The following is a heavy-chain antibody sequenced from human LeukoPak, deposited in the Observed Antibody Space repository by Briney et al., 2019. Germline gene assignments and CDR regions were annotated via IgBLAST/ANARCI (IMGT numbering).Heavy chain of an antibody. V-gene: IGHV4-59*01. Sequence: SETLSLTCTDSGGSISSFYWSWIRQPPGKGLEWIGYIYYIGSTNYNPSLKSRVTISVDTSKNQFSLKLSSVTAADTAVYYCARHGTSGTNLNWFDPWGQGTLVTVSS. D-gene: IGHD1-1*01. CDR1: GGSISSFY. CDR2: IYYIGST. J-gene: IGHJ5*02. CDR3: ARHGTSGTNLNWFDP.